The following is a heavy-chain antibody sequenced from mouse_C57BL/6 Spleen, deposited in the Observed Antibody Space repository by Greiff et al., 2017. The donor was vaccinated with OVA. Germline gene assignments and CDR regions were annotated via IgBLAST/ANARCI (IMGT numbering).Heavy chain of an antibody. CDR1: GYTFTSYW. CDR3: ARYSNRVGSAY. V-gene: IGHV1-55*01. J-gene: IGHJ3*01. CDR2: IYPGSGST. Sequence: QVQLQQSGAELVKPGASVKMSCKASGYTFTSYWITWVKQRPGQGLEWIGDIYPGSGSTNYNEKFKSKATLTVDTSSSTAYMQLSSLTSEDSAVYYCARYSNRVGSAYWGQGTLVTVSA. D-gene: IGHD2-5*01.